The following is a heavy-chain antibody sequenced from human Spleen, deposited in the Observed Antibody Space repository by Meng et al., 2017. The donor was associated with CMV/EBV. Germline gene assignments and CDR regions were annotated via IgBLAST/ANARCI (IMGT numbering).Heavy chain of an antibody. CDR3: ARDLNFWSGYFDY. J-gene: IGHJ4*02. D-gene: IGHD3-3*01. Sequence: GESLKISCAASGFTFTNYWMHWVRQAPGKGLVWVSRINTDGSTTGYAASVKGRFTISRDNAKNTLSLQMNSLRAEDTAVYYCARDLNFWSGYFDYWGQGTVVTVSS. CDR1: GFTFTNYW. CDR2: INTDGSTT. V-gene: IGHV3-74*01.